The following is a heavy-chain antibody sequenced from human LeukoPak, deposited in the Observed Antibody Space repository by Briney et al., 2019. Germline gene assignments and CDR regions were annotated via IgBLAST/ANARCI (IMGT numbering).Heavy chain of an antibody. CDR3: ARADYYDSSGYYSYPLYYFDY. Sequence: GSLRPSWAAPGITFRCFSNKLGRPASREGAGGGSFISNSRCTIYYADSVKGRFTISRDNAKNSLYLQMNSLRAEDTAVYYCARADYYDSSGYYSYPLYYFDYWGQGTLVTVSS. D-gene: IGHD3-22*01. CDR2: ISNSRCTI. J-gene: IGHJ4*02. V-gene: IGHV3-48*01. CDR1: GITFRCFS.